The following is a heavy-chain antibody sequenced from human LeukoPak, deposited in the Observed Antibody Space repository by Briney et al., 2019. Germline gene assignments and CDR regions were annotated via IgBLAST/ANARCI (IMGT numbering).Heavy chain of an antibody. CDR1: GGSISSSSYY. Sequence: SETLSLTCTVSGGSISSSSYYWGRIRQPPGKGLEWIGSIYHSGSTNYNPSLKSRVTISVDKSKNQFSLKLYSVTAADTAVYYCTRDFRGPLQNGVEGSSGFDYWGQGTLVTVSS. CDR2: IYHSGST. CDR3: TRDFRGPLQNGVEGSSGFDY. D-gene: IGHD6-19*01. J-gene: IGHJ4*02. V-gene: IGHV4-39*07.